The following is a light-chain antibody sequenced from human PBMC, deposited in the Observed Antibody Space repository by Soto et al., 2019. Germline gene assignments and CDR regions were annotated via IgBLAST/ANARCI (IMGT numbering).Light chain of an antibody. Sequence: QSALTQPASVSGSPGQSITISCTGTSSDVGGYNYVSWYQQHPGKAPKLMIYAVSNRPSGVSNRFSGSKSGNTASLTISGLQAEDEADYYCSSYTTSSTLVVFGGGTQLTFL. V-gene: IGLV2-14*01. CDR1: SSDVGGYNY. CDR2: AVS. J-gene: IGLJ2*01. CDR3: SSYTTSSTLVV.